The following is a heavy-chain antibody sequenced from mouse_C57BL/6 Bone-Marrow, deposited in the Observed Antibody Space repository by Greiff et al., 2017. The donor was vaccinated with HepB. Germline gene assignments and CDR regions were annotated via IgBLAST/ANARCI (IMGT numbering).Heavy chain of an antibody. Sequence: QVHVKQSGAELVKPGASVKLSCKASGYTFTSYWMHWVKQRPGQGLEWIGMIHPNSGSTNYNEKFKSKATLTVDKSSSTAYMQLSSLTSEDSAVYYCASLGFAYWGQGTLVTVSA. CDR3: ASLGFAY. V-gene: IGHV1-64*01. CDR1: GYTFTSYW. J-gene: IGHJ3*01. CDR2: IHPNSGST.